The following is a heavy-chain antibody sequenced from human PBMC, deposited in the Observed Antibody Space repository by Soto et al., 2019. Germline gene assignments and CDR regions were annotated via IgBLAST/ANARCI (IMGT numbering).Heavy chain of an antibody. Sequence: GGSLRLSCIDSGFTFRDYAFNWVRQAPGKGLEWVSYISVGGGSIFYADSVKGRFTISRDDARNSVYLQMNTLRHEDTAVYHCVRDHRWAFDIWGQGTVVTVSS. V-gene: IGHV3-48*02. CDR3: VRDHRWAFDI. CDR2: ISVGGGSI. CDR1: GFTFRDYA. J-gene: IGHJ3*02. D-gene: IGHD2-15*01.